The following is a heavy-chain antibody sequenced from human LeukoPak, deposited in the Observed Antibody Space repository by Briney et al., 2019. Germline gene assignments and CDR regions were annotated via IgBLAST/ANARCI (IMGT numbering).Heavy chain of an antibody. CDR2: INHSGST. CDR1: GGSFSGYY. Sequence: SETLSLTCAVYGGSFSGYYWSWIRQPPGKGLEWIGEINHSGSTNYNPSLKSRVTISVDTPKNQFSPKLSSVTAADTAVYYCARGGVTSDPNYFDYWGQGTLVTVSS. D-gene: IGHD2-21*02. CDR3: ARGGVTSDPNYFDY. V-gene: IGHV4-34*01. J-gene: IGHJ4*02.